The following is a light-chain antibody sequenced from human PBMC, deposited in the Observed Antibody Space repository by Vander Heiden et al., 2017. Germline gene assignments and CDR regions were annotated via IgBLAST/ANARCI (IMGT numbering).Light chain of an antibody. V-gene: IGLV4-69*02. CDR1: RGHSTYV. CDR3: QTWGTGIRV. CDR2: VNRDGSH. J-gene: IGLJ3*02. Sequence: QLVLTQSPSASASLGASVKLTCTLSRGHSTYVIAWPQQQPGKGPRYLMKVNRDGSHSKGDGIPDRFSGSRSGAELYLTISSLRSEDEADYDCQTWGTGIRVFGGGTKLTVL.